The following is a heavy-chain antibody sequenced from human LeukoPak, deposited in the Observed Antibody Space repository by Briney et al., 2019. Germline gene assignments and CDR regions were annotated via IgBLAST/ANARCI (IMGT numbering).Heavy chain of an antibody. CDR3: AKDAVYGDGYWEFDY. J-gene: IGHJ4*02. Sequence: PGESLRLSCVLSGLTFSDAWMSWVRQAPGKGLEWVGRIRNDRITDYAAPVQGRFSISRDNSKNTFYLQMNSLRTEDTAVYYCAKDAVYGDGYWEFDYWGQGNLVTVSS. CDR1: GLTFSDAW. D-gene: IGHD5-24*01. CDR2: IRNDRIT. V-gene: IGHV3-15*01.